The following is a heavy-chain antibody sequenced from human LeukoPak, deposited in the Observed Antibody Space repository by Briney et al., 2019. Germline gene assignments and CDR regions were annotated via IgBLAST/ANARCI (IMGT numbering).Heavy chain of an antibody. D-gene: IGHD6-6*01. Sequence: GASVKVSCKASGYTFTYYYIHWGRQAPGQGGEWRGIISPSGAGTSYAQNFQGRVTMTRDMSTSTVYMELSSLRSEDTAVYYCARVSSSSGFDYWGQGTLVTVSS. CDR2: ISPSGAGT. CDR1: GYTFTYYY. J-gene: IGHJ4*02. V-gene: IGHV1-46*01. CDR3: ARVSSSSGFDY.